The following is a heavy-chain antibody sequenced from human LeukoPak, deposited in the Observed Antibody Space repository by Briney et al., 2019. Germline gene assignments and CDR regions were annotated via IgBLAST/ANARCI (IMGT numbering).Heavy chain of an antibody. J-gene: IGHJ4*02. V-gene: IGHV4-59*10. CDR1: GGSFSGYY. Sequence: PSETLSLTCAVYGGSFSGYYWSWIRQSAGKGLEWIGRIYNGGDTNYNPSLKGRVTISLDTSKNQVSLKLISVTAADTALYYCARADVYTSGWNLGFDYWGQRTLVTVSS. CDR2: IYNGGDT. CDR3: ARADVYTSGWNLGFDY. D-gene: IGHD6-19*01.